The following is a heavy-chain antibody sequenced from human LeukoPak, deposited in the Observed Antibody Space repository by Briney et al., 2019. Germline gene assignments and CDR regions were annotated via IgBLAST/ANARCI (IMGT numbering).Heavy chain of an antibody. V-gene: IGHV4-59*01. CDR1: GGSISNYY. D-gene: IGHD2-21*02. J-gene: IGHJ5*02. Sequence: KTSETLSLTCTVSGGSISNYYWSWIRQPPGKGLEWFGYIYYSGSTNYNASLKSRVTISLDTSKNQFSLKLSSLTAADTAVYYCARGVTAGLGWFDPWGQGTLVTVSS. CDR3: ARGVTAGLGWFDP. CDR2: IYYSGST.